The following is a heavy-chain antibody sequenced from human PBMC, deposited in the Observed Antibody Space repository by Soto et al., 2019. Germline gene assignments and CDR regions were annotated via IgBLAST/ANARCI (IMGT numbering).Heavy chain of an antibody. V-gene: IGHV4-31*03. CDR3: ARVGTAMAAAYYFDY. D-gene: IGHD5-18*01. CDR1: GGSISSGGYY. J-gene: IGHJ4*02. CDR2: IYYSGST. Sequence: SETLSLTCTVSGGSISSGGYYWSWIRQHPGKGLEWIGYIYYSGSTYYNPSLKSRVTISVDTSKNQFSLKLSSVTAADTAVYYCARVGTAMAAAYYFDYWGQGTLVTVSS.